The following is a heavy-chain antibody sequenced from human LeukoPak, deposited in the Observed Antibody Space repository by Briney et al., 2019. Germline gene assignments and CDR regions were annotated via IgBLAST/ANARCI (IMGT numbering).Heavy chain of an antibody. Sequence: ASVKVSCKASGYTFTSYGISWVRQAPGQGLEWMGWISAYNGNTNYAQKLQGRVTMTTGTSTSTAYMELRSLRSDDTAVYYCASSPKSFTYYDFWSGHPAYYYYMDVWGKGTTVTVSS. CDR1: GYTFTSYG. CDR2: ISAYNGNT. J-gene: IGHJ6*03. CDR3: ASSPKSFTYYDFWSGHPAYYYYMDV. V-gene: IGHV1-18*01. D-gene: IGHD3-3*01.